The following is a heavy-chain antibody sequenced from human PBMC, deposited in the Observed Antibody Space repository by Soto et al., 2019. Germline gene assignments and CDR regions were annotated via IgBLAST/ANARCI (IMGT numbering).Heavy chain of an antibody. CDR2: IVPIYRTA. D-gene: IGHD6-13*01. J-gene: IGHJ4*02. CDR3: ARDSGAKLSSS. CDR1: GGTVSSYR. Sequence: SVKVSCKASGGTVSSYRFNWVRQARGQGLEWLGGIVPIYRTADYAQKFQGRVTITADESTRTVYMELSSLKSQDTALYYCARDSGAKLSSSWGQGTLVTVSS. V-gene: IGHV1-69*13.